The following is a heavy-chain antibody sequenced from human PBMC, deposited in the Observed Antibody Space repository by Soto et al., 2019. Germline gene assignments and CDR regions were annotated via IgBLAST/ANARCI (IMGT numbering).Heavy chain of an antibody. CDR2: ISAYNGDT. Sequence: QVQLVQSGAEVKKPGASVKVSCKASGYIFTSSGISWVRQAPGQGLEWMGWISAYNGDTNYAQKLRGRVTMTTDTSTITAYMELRSLKSDDTAVYYCARDNGVATVVPKFDYWGQGTLVTVSS. J-gene: IGHJ4*02. V-gene: IGHV1-18*01. CDR3: ARDNGVATVVPKFDY. D-gene: IGHD2-8*01. CDR1: GYIFTSSG.